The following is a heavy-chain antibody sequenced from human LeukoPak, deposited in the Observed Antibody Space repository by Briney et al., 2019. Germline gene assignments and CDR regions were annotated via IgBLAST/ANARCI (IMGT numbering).Heavy chain of an antibody. CDR3: VRGSSGWGAFDI. J-gene: IGHJ3*02. D-gene: IGHD6-19*01. Sequence: GGSLRLSCAASGFTFSSYWMHWVRQAPGKGLVWVSRINGDGGSINYADSVKGRFTISRDNAKNTLYLQMNSLRAEDTAVYYCVRGSSGWGAFDIWGQGTMVTVSS. CDR2: INGDGGSI. CDR1: GFTFSSYW. V-gene: IGHV3-74*01.